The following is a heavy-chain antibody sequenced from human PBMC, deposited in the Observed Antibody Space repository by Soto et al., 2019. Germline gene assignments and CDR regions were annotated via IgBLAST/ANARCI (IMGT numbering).Heavy chain of an antibody. J-gene: IGHJ5*02. CDR1: GYTFTSYG. V-gene: IGHV1-18*01. CDR2: ISAYNGNT. D-gene: IGHD6-19*01. CDR3: ARIAVAGTDQVGQKRRNPDP. Sequence: GASVKVSCKASGYTFTSYGISWVRQAPGQGLEWMGWISAYNGNTNYAQKLQGRVTMTTDTSTSTAYMELRSLRSDDTAVYYCARIAVAGTDQVGQKRRNPDPWGQGTLVTVSS.